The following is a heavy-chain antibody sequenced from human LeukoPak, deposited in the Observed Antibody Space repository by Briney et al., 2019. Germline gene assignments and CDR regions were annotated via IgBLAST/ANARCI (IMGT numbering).Heavy chain of an antibody. CDR2: ISFSGSSM. V-gene: IGHV3-48*03. CDR1: GFTFSTYD. D-gene: IGHD2-15*01. J-gene: IGHJ6*03. CDR3: ARDWVAVGGDYMDV. Sequence: GGSLRLSCAASGFTFSTYDMNWVRQAPGKGLEWVSYISFSGSSMYYADSVKGRFTISRDNAKNSLYLQMNSLTAEDTAVYYCARDWVAVGGDYMDVWGKGTTVTISS.